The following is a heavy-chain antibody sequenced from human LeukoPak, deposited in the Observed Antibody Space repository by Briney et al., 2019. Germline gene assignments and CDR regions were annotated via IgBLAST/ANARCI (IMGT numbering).Heavy chain of an antibody. CDR3: ARLRSGDY. CDR1: GPTVTNFW. V-gene: IGHV5-51*01. Sequence: GESLKISCQVSGPTVTNFWITWVRQMPGKGLEWMGIIYPGDSDTRYSPSFQGQVTISADKSISTAYLQWSSLKASDTAMYYCARLRSGDYWGQGTLVTVSS. J-gene: IGHJ4*02. CDR2: IYPGDSDT.